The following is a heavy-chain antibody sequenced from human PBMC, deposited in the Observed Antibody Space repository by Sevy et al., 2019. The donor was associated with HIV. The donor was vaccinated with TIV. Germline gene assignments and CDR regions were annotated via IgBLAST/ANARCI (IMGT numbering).Heavy chain of an antibody. D-gene: IGHD5-18*01. Sequence: GGSLRLSCAASGFTFSDYWMHWVRQVPGKGLVWVSRINSDGSDVIYADSVKGRFTMSRDNAKNTLFLQMNSLRAEDNVIDYCARGDRWLDLLYYYYALDVWGQGTMVTVSS. CDR1: GFTFSDYW. CDR2: INSDGSDV. V-gene: IGHV3-74*01. J-gene: IGHJ6*02. CDR3: ARGDRWLDLLYYYYALDV.